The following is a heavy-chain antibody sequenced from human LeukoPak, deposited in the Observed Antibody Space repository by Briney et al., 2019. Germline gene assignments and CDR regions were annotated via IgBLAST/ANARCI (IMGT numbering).Heavy chain of an antibody. CDR3: ARDPAHYDILTASLHYYGKDV. CDR1: GFTFSSYA. D-gene: IGHD3-9*01. V-gene: IGHV3-30-3*01. Sequence: GGSLRLSCAASGFTFSSYAMHWVRQAPGKGLEWVAVISYDGSNKYYADSVKGRFTISRDNSKNTLYLQMSSLRAEDTAVYYCARDPAHYDILTASLHYYGKDVWGQGTTVTVSS. CDR2: ISYDGSNK. J-gene: IGHJ6*02.